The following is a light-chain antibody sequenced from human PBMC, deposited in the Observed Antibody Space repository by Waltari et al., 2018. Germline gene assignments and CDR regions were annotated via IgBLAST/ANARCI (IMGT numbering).Light chain of an antibody. CDR3: ATWDDSLIAPV. CDR2: RND. J-gene: IGLJ2*01. Sequence: QSVLTQPPSASGTPGQRVIISCSGSNSNIGTNSIYWYQQLPGTAPKVLIYRNDQPPSGVPDRFSGSKSGTSASLAISGLRSEDGADYYCATWDDSLIAPVFGGGTKLTVL. CDR1: NSNIGTNS. V-gene: IGLV1-47*01.